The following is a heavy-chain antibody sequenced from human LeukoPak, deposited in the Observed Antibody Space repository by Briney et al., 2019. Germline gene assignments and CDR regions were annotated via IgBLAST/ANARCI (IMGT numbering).Heavy chain of an antibody. CDR3: VKDLSGTYSFDY. J-gene: IGHJ4*02. CDR2: ISGGGGTT. CDR1: GFTFNTYT. V-gene: IGHV3-64D*09. Sequence: GGSLRLSCSASGFTFNTYTMHWVRQAPGKGLEYVSSISGGGGTTFYADSVRGRFTTSGDNSKNTLYLQMSSLRAEDTALYYCVKDLSGTYSFDYWGQGTLVTVSS. D-gene: IGHD1-26*01.